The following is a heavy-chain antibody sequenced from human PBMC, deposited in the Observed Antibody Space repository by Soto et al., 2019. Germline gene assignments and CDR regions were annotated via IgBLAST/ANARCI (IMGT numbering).Heavy chain of an antibody. Sequence: QVQLVESGGGVVQPGRSLRLSCAASGFTFSSYAMHWVRQAPGKGLEWVAVISYDGSNKYYADSVKGRFTISRDNSKNTLYLQTNSLRAEDTAVYYCARDLAIGILYPSWFDPWGQGTLVTVSS. V-gene: IGHV3-30-3*01. D-gene: IGHD2-15*01. CDR2: ISYDGSNK. CDR3: ARDLAIGILYPSWFDP. CDR1: GFTFSSYA. J-gene: IGHJ5*02.